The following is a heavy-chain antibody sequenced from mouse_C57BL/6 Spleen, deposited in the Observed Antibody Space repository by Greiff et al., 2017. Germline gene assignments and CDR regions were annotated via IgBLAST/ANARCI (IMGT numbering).Heavy chain of an antibody. CDR2: IYPGDGDT. J-gene: IGHJ2*01. D-gene: IGHD4-1*01. V-gene: IGHV1-82*01. CDR1: GYAFSSSW. Sequence: QVQLQQSGPELVKPGASVKISCKASGYAFSSSWMNWVKQRPGKGLEWIGRIYPGDGDTNYNGKFKGKATLTADKSSSTAYMQLSSLTSEDSAVYFCARGAGTFDYCGQGTTLTVPS. CDR3: ARGAGTFDY.